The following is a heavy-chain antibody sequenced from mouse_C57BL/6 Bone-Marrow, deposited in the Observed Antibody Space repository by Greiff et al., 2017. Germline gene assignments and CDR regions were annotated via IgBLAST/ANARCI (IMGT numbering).Heavy chain of an antibody. V-gene: IGHV5-12*01. CDR2: ISNGGGST. Sequence: EVKVEESGGGLVQPGGSLKLSCAASGFTFSDYYMYWVRQTPEKRLEWVAYISNGGGSTYYPDTVKGRFTISRDNAKNTLYLQMSRLKSEDTAMYYCARGVTTVVAKMDYWGQGTSVTVSS. J-gene: IGHJ4*01. CDR3: ARGVTTVVAKMDY. D-gene: IGHD1-1*01. CDR1: GFTFSDYY.